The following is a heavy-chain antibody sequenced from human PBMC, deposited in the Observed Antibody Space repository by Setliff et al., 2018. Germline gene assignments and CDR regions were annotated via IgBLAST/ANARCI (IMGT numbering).Heavy chain of an antibody. CDR3: AKDKDVRVDYFDY. Sequence: GGSLRLSCAASGFTFSSFAMSWVRQAPGKRLEWVSIINVGGTNTYYRDSVKGRFTISRDNSKSTLYLQMNSLRAEDTAIYYCAKDKDVRVDYFDYWVPETLLVTVSS. J-gene: IGHJ4*03. D-gene: IGHD3-10*01. V-gene: IGHV3-23*01. CDR2: INVGGTNT. CDR1: GFTFSSFA.